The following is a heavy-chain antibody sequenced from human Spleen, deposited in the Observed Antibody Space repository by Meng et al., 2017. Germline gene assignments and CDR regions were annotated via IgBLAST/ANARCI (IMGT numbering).Heavy chain of an antibody. V-gene: IGHV4-4*02. CDR1: GGSISSSTV. D-gene: IGHD4-11*01. CDR2: INHSGST. J-gene: IGHJ4*02. Sequence: QGKRHESRPGLVRPSWTLCLPGACSGGSISSSTVWSWVRQPPGKGLEWIGEINHSGSTNYNPSLESRATISVDTSQNNLSLKLRSVTAADSAVYYCARGPTTMAHDFDYWGQGTLVTVSS. CDR3: ARGPTTMAHDFDY.